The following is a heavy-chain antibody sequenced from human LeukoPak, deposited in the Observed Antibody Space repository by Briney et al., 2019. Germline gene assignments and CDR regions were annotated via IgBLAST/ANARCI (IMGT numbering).Heavy chain of an antibody. D-gene: IGHD1-26*01. CDR2: IYSGGST. CDR1: GFTVSSNY. J-gene: IGHJ4*02. CDR3: ARGLLSGGYYNRILHNRKYYFDY. V-gene: IGHV3-66*01. Sequence: GGSLRLSCAASGFTVSSNYMSWVRQAPGKGLEWVSVIYSGGSTYYADSVKGRFTISRDNSKNTLYLQMNSLRAEDTAVYYCARGLLSGGYYNRILHNRKYYFDYWGQGTLVTVSS.